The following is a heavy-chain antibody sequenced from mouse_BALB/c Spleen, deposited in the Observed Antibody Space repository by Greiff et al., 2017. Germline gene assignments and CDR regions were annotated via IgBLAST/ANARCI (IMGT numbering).Heavy chain of an antibody. D-gene: IGHD2-2*01. Sequence: EVKLLESGGGLVQPGGSLKLSCAASGFDFSRYWMSWVRQATGKGLEWIGEINPDSSTINYTPSLKDKFIISRDNAKNTLYLQMSKVRSEDTALYYCARQGYGYDVYYYAMDYWGQGTSVTVSS. CDR2: INPDSSTI. V-gene: IGHV4-1*02. J-gene: IGHJ4*01. CDR1: GFDFSRYW. CDR3: ARQGYGYDVYYYAMDY.